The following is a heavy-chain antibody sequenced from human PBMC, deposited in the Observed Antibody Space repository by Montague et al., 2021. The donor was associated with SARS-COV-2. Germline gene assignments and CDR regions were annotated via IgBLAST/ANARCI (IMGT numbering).Heavy chain of an antibody. Sequence: SDTLSLTCTVSGGSVSSGSYYWSWIRQPPGKGLEWIGYIYYSGSTNYNPSLKSRVTISVDTSKNQFSLKLSSVTAADTAVYYCARVPVPAATYYYYYYMDVWGKGTTVTVSS. CDR1: GGSVSSGSYY. CDR3: ARVPVPAATYYYYYYMDV. D-gene: IGHD2-2*01. V-gene: IGHV4-61*01. CDR2: IYYSGST. J-gene: IGHJ6*03.